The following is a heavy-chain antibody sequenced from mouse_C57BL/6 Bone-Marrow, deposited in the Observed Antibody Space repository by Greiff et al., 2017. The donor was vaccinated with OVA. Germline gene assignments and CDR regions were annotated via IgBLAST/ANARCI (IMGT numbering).Heavy chain of an antibody. V-gene: IGHV1-76*01. CDR2: IYPGSGNT. CDR1: GYTFTDYY. D-gene: IGHD1-1*01. CDR3: ARWNYYGSSYE. J-gene: IGHJ2*01. Sequence: QVQLQQSGAELVRPGASVKLSCKASGYTFTDYYINWVKQRPGQGLEWIARIYPGSGNTYYNEKFKGKATLTAEKSSSTAYMQLSSLTSEDSAVYFCARWNYYGSSYEWGQGTTLTVSS.